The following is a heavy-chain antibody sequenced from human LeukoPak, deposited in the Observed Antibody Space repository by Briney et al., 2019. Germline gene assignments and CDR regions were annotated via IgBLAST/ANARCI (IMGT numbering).Heavy chain of an antibody. Sequence: PGRSLRVFCAASGFTFSSYAMHWVRQAPGKGLEWVAVISYDGSNKYYADSVKGRFTISRDNSKNTLYLQMNSLRAEDTAVYYCASRVTFPAYFDYWGQGTLVTVSS. CDR1: GFTFSSYA. CDR2: ISYDGSNK. J-gene: IGHJ4*02. CDR3: ASRVTFPAYFDY. D-gene: IGHD4-11*01. V-gene: IGHV3-30-3*01.